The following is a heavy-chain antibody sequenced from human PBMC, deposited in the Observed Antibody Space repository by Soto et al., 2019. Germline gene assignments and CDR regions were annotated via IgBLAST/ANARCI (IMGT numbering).Heavy chain of an antibody. Sequence: PVGPLRLCYGAAEVKFRDYERSWVSKNQGKGLEWVSYISSSGGATFYGDSVKGRVTISRDNARSSLYLQMNSLRAEDTAVYYCARRGLGYDYDSGGYGVSLDVFDIWGPRTTVTVSS. CDR3: ARRGLGYDYDSGGYGVSLDVFDI. V-gene: IGHV3-48*03. CDR1: EVKFRDYE. D-gene: IGHD3-22*01. J-gene: IGHJ3*02. CDR2: ISSSGGAT.